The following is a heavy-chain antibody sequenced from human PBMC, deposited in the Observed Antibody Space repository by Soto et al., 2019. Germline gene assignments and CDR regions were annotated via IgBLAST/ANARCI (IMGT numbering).Heavy chain of an antibody. J-gene: IGHJ4*02. CDR2: ISGSGDNT. V-gene: IGHV3-23*01. D-gene: IGHD3-3*01. Sequence: EVQLLESGGGLVQPGGCLRLCCAASGFTFRSSAMSWVRQAPGKGLEWVSVISGSGDNTCHADSVKGRFTISRDNAKNTLYLQMNSLRAEDTAIYYCAKRWSNRFLEPRDYLDYWGQGTLVTVSS. CDR3: AKRWSNRFLEPRDYLDY. CDR1: GFTFRSSA.